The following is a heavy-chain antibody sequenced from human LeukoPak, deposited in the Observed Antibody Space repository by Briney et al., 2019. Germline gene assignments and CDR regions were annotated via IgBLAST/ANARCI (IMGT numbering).Heavy chain of an antibody. Sequence: ASVKVSCKASGYTFTSYDINWVRQATGQGLEWMGWMNPNSGNTGYAQKFQGRVTMTRNTSISTAYMELSSLRSEDTAVYYCVLMVWGVIIKDYWGQGTLVTVSS. D-gene: IGHD3-10*01. CDR3: VLMVWGVIIKDY. CDR2: MNPNSGNT. V-gene: IGHV1-8*01. J-gene: IGHJ4*02. CDR1: GYTFTSYD.